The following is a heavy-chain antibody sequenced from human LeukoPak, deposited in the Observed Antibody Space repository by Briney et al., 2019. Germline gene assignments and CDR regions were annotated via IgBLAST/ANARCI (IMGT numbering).Heavy chain of an antibody. CDR1: GYTFTGYY. D-gene: IGHD3-22*01. CDR3: ARGTYYYDSSGYYLDAFDN. J-gene: IGHJ3*02. Sequence: ASVKVSYKASGYTFTGYYMHWVRQAPGQGLEWMGWINPNSGGTNYAQKFQGRVTMTRDTSISTAYMELSRLRSDDTAVYYCARGTYYYDSSGYYLDAFDNRGQGTMVTVSS. CDR2: INPNSGGT. V-gene: IGHV1-2*02.